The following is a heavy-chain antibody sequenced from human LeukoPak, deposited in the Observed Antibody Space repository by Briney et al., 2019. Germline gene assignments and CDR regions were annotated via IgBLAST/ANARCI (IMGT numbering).Heavy chain of an antibody. CDR2: ISYDGSNK. V-gene: IGHV3-30-3*01. Sequence: GGSLRLSCAASGFTFSSYAMHWVRQAPGKGLEWVAVISYDGSNKYYADSVKGRFTTSRDNSKNTLYLQMNSLRAEDTAVYYCAREPSPVVTRYFQHWGQGTLVTVSS. J-gene: IGHJ1*01. D-gene: IGHD4-23*01. CDR1: GFTFSSYA. CDR3: AREPSPVVTRYFQH.